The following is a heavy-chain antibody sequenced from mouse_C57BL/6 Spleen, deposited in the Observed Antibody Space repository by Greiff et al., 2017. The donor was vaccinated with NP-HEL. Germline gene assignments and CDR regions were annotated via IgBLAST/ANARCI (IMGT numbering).Heavy chain of an antibody. CDR1: GYTFTSYW. CDR3: ARPNYGYLDY. Sequence: QVQLQQPGAELVMPGASVKLSCKASGYTFTSYWMHWVKQRPGQGLEWIGEIDPSDSYTNYNQKFKGKSTLTVDKSSSTAYMQLSSLTSEDSAVYYCARPNYGYLDYWGQGTTLTVSS. D-gene: IGHD1-1*02. CDR2: IDPSDSYT. J-gene: IGHJ2*01. V-gene: IGHV1-69*01.